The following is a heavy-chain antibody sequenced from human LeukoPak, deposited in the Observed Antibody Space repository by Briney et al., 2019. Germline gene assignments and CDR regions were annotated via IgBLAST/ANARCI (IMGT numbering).Heavy chain of an antibody. CDR2: ISSGTTYI. J-gene: IGHJ6*02. CDR1: GFTFSSFT. CDR3: ARASDIYAMDV. Sequence: GGSLRLSCAASGFTFSSFTMNWVRQAPGKGLEWVSSISSGTTYIYYADSLKGRFTISRDNAKNSLYLQMNSLRAEDTAVYYCARASDIYAMDVWGQGTTVTVSS. V-gene: IGHV3-21*01. D-gene: IGHD3-9*01.